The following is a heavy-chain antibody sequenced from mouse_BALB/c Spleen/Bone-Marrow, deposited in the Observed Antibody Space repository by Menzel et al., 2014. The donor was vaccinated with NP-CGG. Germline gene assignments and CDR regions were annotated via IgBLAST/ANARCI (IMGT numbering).Heavy chain of an antibody. V-gene: IGHV14-3*02. Sequence: EVQLQQSGAELVKPGASVKMSCTASGFTFKDTHMHWVKQRPEQGLEWIGRIDPASGDTKYDPKFKGKAAITGDKSSNTAYLQLSSLTSEDTAVYYCSRNLVGTDSIAYWGQGTLVTVSS. CDR2: IDPASGDT. D-gene: IGHD1-1*02. CDR1: GFTFKDTH. J-gene: IGHJ3*01. CDR3: SRNLVGTDSIAY.